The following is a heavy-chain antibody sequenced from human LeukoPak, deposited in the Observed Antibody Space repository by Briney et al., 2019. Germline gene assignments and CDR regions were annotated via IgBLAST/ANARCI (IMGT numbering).Heavy chain of an antibody. D-gene: IGHD1-26*01. CDR3: ARARTPTTTRYYYYYMDV. Sequence: SETLSLTCTVSGGSISSYYWSWIRQPPGKGLEWIGYIYYSGSTNYNPSLKSRVTISVDTSKNQFSLKLSSVTAADTAVYYCARARTPTTTRYYYYYMDVWGKGTTVTVSS. CDR2: IYYSGST. CDR1: GGSISSYY. J-gene: IGHJ6*03. V-gene: IGHV4-59*01.